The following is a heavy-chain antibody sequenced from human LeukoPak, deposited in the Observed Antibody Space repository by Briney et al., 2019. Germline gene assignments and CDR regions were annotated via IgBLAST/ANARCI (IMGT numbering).Heavy chain of an antibody. CDR2: IYSSGST. D-gene: IGHD3-10*01. J-gene: IGHJ3*02. CDR3: ARSDGYGLVGI. Sequence: SETLSLTCSVSGVSISSGSNYWGWIRQPPGETLEWVGSIYSSGSTYYTPSLKSRVIILFDTAKNHFSLNLSSVTAADTAVYYCARSDGYGLVGIWGQGTMVTVSS. CDR1: GVSISSGSNY. V-gene: IGHV4-39*07.